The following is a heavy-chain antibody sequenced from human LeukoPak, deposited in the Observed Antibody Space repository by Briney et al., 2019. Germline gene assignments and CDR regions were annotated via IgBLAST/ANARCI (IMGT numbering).Heavy chain of an antibody. D-gene: IGHD6-13*01. CDR3: ARVMAAAQYY. Sequence: GGSLRLSCAASGFTVSSNYMSWVRQAPGKGLEWVSVIYSGGSTYYAHSVKGRFTISRDNSKNTLYIQKNSLRAEDTAVYYCARVMAAAQYYWGQGTLVTVSS. CDR1: GFTVSSNY. CDR2: IYSGGST. J-gene: IGHJ4*02. V-gene: IGHV3-53*01.